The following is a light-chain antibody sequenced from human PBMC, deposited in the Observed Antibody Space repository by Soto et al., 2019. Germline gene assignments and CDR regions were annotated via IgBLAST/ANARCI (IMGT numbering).Light chain of an antibody. CDR2: DTS. CDR1: QSIRIY. Sequence: DIQMTQSPSSLSASVGDRVIITCRASQSIRIYLNWYQKKPGKAPKVLIYDTSKLETGVPSRFSGSGSGTHFSLTISSLQPEDSAAYFCQQYDDLPITFGQGTRLEI. CDR3: QQYDDLPIT. J-gene: IGKJ5*01. V-gene: IGKV1-33*01.